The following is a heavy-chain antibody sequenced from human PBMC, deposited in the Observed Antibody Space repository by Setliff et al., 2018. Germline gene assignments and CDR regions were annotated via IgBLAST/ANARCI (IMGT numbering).Heavy chain of an antibody. CDR2: VHPDGST. CDR1: GGSLSADYY. CDR3: ARGKLRSSRWYDRDGLDI. Sequence: SETLSLTCTVSGGSLSADYYWSWIRQPAGKGLEWIGHVHPDGSTNYNPSLYSRLIISVDTSKNQFSLKLRSVTAADTAVYFCARGKLRSSRWYDRDGLDIWGQGTLVTVSS. D-gene: IGHD6-13*01. V-gene: IGHV4-4*07. J-gene: IGHJ3*02.